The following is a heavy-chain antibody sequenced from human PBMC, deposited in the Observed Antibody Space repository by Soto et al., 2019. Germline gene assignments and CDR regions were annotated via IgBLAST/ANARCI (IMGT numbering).Heavy chain of an antibody. V-gene: IGHV4-34*01. D-gene: IGHD5-12*01. Sequence: SETLSLTCAVYGGSFRGYYWIWIRQPPVKGLECIGEINQSLSTNYRPSVKSRFTRSVYTCKNHFSLKLSSVTAADTAVYYCARGQATGIYADYWGQGTLVTVSX. CDR1: GGSFRGYY. J-gene: IGHJ4*02. CDR2: INQSLST. CDR3: ARGQATGIYADY.